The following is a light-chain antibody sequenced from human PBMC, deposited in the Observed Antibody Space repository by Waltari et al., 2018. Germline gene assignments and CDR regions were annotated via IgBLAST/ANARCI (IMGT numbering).Light chain of an antibody. J-gene: IGKJ3*01. CDR2: GTS. Sequence: EIVMTQSPATLSVSPGKRATLSCRASQSVSSNLAWYQQKPGQAPRLLIYGTSTRATGIPARFSGSGSGTEFTLTISSLQSEDFAIYYCQQYNNWPGTFGPGTKVDIK. V-gene: IGKV3-15*01. CDR3: QQYNNWPGT. CDR1: QSVSSN.